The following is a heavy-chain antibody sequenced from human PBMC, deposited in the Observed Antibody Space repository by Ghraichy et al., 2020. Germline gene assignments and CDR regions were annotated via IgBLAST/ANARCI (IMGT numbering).Heavy chain of an antibody. CDR2: INHSGST. V-gene: IGHV4-34*01. J-gene: IGHJ4*02. D-gene: IGHD5-18*01. CDR3: ARDSYAIDY. Sequence: SETLSLTCAVYGGSFSGYYWSWIRQPPGKGLEWIGEINHSGSTNYNPSLKSRVTISVDTSKNQFSLKLSSVTAADTAVYYCARDSYAIDYWGQGTLVTVSS. CDR1: GGSFSGYY.